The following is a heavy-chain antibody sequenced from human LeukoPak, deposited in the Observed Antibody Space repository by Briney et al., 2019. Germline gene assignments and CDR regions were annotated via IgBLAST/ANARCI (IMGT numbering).Heavy chain of an antibody. CDR3: ARVSSLGYYYYGMDV. V-gene: IGHV3-66*01. CDR1: GFTVSSNY. CDR2: IYSGGST. J-gene: IGHJ6*02. Sequence: GGSLRLSCAASGFTVSSNYMSWVRQAPGKGLEWVSVIYSGGSTYYADSVKGRFTISRDNSKNTLYLQMNSLRAEDTAVYYCARVSSLGYYYYGMDVWGQGTTVTVSS. D-gene: IGHD2-2*01.